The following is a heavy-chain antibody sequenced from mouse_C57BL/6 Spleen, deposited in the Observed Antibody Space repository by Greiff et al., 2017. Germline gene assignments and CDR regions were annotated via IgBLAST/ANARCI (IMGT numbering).Heavy chain of an antibody. CDR2: IYPGDGDT. CDR1: GYAFSSSW. V-gene: IGHV1-82*01. D-gene: IGHD1-1*01. J-gene: IGHJ2*01. Sequence: VKLQQSGPELVKPGASVKISCKASGYAFSSSWMNWVKQRPGKGLEWIGRIYPGDGDTNYNGKFKGKDTLTADKSSSPAYMQLSSLTSEDSAVSFCARQGGSSYDYWGQGTTLTVSS. CDR3: ARQGGSSYDY.